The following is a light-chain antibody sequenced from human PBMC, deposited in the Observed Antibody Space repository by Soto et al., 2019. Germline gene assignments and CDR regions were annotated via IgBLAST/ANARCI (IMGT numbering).Light chain of an antibody. CDR1: QSVSSSY. J-gene: IGKJ3*01. V-gene: IGKV3-20*01. CDR2: GAS. CDR3: QHYGSSIVFT. Sequence: EIVLTQSPGTLSLSPGERATLSCRASQSVSSSYLAWYQQKPGQAPRLLIYGASSRATGIPDRFSGSGSGTDFPLTISRLEPEDFAVYYCQHYGSSIVFTFGPGTKVDIK.